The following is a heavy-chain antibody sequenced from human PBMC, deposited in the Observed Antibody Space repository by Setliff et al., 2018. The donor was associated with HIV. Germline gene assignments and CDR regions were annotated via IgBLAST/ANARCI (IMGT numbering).Heavy chain of an antibody. CDR1: GGSISSGYYY. Sequence: PSETLSLTCTVSGGSISSGYYYWSWIRQHPGKGLEWIGYIYYSGNPFYNPSLRSRVTIYLDTSKNQFSLKLSSGTAADTAVYYCARGFDYAQRPPLYYFDYWGQGTLVTVSS. J-gene: IGHJ4*02. V-gene: IGHV4-31*03. D-gene: IGHD2-2*01. CDR2: IYYSGNP. CDR3: ARGFDYAQRPPLYYFDY.